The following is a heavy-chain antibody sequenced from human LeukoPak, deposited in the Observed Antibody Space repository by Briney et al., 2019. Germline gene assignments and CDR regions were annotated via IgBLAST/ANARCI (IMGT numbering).Heavy chain of an antibody. CDR3: ARDFTILVGATPDAFDI. CDR1: GFTFSSYW. D-gene: IGHD1-26*01. J-gene: IGHJ3*02. CDR2: IKQGGSEK. Sequence: PGGSLRLSCAASGFTFSSYWMSWVRQAPGKGLEWVANIKQGGSEKYYVDSVKGRFTISRDNAKNSLYLQMNSLRAEDTAVYYCARDFTILVGATPDAFDIWGQGTMVTVSS. V-gene: IGHV3-7*01.